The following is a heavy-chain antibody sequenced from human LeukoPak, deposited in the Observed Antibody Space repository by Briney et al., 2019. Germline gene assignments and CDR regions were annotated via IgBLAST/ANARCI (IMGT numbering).Heavy chain of an antibody. CDR1: GFTFDDYG. V-gene: IGHV3-20*04. D-gene: IGHD2-8*01. J-gene: IGHJ2*01. CDR2: INWNGGST. Sequence: GGSLSLSCAASGFTFDDYGMTWVRQAPGKGLEWVSGINWNGGSTGYADSVKGRFTISRDNTKNSLYLQMNSLRAEDTALYYCAGGDRNGWYFDLWGRGTLVTVSS. CDR3: AGGDRNGWYFDL.